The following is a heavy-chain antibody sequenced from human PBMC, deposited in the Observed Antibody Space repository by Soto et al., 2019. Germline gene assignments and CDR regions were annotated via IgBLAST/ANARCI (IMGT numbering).Heavy chain of an antibody. CDR3: GKGRSGDVDVFY. Sequence: QVQLVQSGAEVKKSGASVKVSCKASGYTFTGYYIHWVRQAPGQGLEWMGEISPNSGGTKYAQKFQGRVTMTRDTSITTVYMDLSNLRPDDTAVYYCGKGRSGDVDVFYWGHGTLVTVYS. CDR2: ISPNSGGT. J-gene: IGHJ4*01. CDR1: GYTFTGYY. V-gene: IGHV1-2*02. D-gene: IGHD1-26*01.